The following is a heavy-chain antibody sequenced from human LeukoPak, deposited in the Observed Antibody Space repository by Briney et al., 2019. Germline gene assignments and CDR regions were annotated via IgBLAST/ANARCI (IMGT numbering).Heavy chain of an antibody. V-gene: IGHV3-23*01. J-gene: IGHJ4*02. D-gene: IGHD3-3*01. CDR1: GFTVTSNY. CDR3: AKIPQVSIFGVPNFDD. Sequence: GGSLRLSCAASGFTVTSNYMTWVRQAPGKGLEWVSCISGSGDNTYYPDSVRGRFTISRDNFKNTLYLQMDSLRAEDTAVYYCAKIPQVSIFGVPNFDDWGRGTLVTVSS. CDR2: ISGSGDNT.